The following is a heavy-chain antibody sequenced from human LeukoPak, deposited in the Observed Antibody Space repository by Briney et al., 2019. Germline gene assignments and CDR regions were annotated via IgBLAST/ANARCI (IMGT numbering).Heavy chain of an antibody. D-gene: IGHD6-19*01. CDR1: GFSFSPSC. CDR3: SMDRGWSRANY. J-gene: IGHJ4*02. Sequence: GGSLRLSCAAAGFSFSPSCIGWARQAPGKGLEWVANIKEDGSWKHYAVSVQGRFTISRENAKSSLYLQMNTLRAEDTAVYYCSMDRGWSRANYWGQGTLVTVSS. V-gene: IGHV3-7*04. CDR2: IKEDGSWK.